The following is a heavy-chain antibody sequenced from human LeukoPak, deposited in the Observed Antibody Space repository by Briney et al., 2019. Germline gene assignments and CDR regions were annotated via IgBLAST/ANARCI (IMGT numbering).Heavy chain of an antibody. CDR1: GFTFSDYY. CDR2: ISSSSSYT. V-gene: IGHV3-11*05. Sequence: PGGSLRLSCAASGFTFSDYYMSWIRQDPGKGLEWVPYISSSSSYTNYADSVKGRFTISRDNAKNSLYLQMNSLRAEDTAVYYCARADIYCSSTSCYSGFAAFDIRGQGTMVTVSS. J-gene: IGHJ3*02. D-gene: IGHD2-2*01. CDR3: ARADIYCSSTSCYSGFAAFDI.